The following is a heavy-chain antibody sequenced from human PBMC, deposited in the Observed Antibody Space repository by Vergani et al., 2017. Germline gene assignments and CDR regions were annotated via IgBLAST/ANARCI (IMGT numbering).Heavy chain of an antibody. CDR3: ARDRGDWRYSRYFYNYYMDV. Sequence: QVQLVESGGGLVKPGGSLRLSCVASGFIFSDYYMSWIRQAPGKGLEWVALISYDGTNKYYTNSVRGRFTISRDNSKSTLFLQMNSLRVEDMAVYYCARDRGDWRYSRYFYNYYMDVWGKGTTVTVSS. D-gene: IGHD2-8*02. CDR1: GFIFSDYY. J-gene: IGHJ6*03. V-gene: IGHV3-30-3*01. CDR2: ISYDGTNK.